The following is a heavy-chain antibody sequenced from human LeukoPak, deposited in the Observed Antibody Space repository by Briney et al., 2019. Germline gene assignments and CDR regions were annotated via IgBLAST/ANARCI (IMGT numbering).Heavy chain of an antibody. CDR2: IYSGGST. V-gene: IGHV3-66*01. CDR3: KRALYYFDY. Sequence: GGSLRLSCAASEFSVSSNYMSWVRQAPGKGLEWVSLIYSGGSTFYADSVKGRFTISRDNSKNTLYLQMNSLRAEDTAVYYCKRALYYFDYWGQGTLVTVSS. CDR1: EFSVSSNY. J-gene: IGHJ4*02.